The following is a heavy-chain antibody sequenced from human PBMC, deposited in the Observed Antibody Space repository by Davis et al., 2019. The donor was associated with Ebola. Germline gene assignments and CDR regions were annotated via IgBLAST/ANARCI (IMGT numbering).Heavy chain of an antibody. CDR2: IRSKANSYAT. J-gene: IGHJ4*02. Sequence: GAFPKTFRAAPWFSFRASPMHSLRQASGKGLEWVGRIRSKANSYATAYAASVKGRFTISRDDSKNTAYLQMNSLKTEDTAVYYCTGAAAGTRPDYWGQGTLVTVSS. V-gene: IGHV3-73*01. CDR1: WFSFRASP. CDR3: TGAAAGTRPDY. D-gene: IGHD6-13*01.